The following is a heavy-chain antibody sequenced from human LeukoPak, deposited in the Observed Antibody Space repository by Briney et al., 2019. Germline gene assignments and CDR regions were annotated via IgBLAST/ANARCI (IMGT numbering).Heavy chain of an antibody. V-gene: IGHV4-34*01. Sequence: SETLSLTCAVYGGSFSGCYWSWIRQPPGKGLEWIGEINHSGSTNYNPSLKSRVTISVDTSKNQFSLKLSSVTAADTAVYYCARGLYYYDSSGYYTYFDYWGQGTLVTVSS. D-gene: IGHD3-22*01. CDR1: GGSFSGCY. CDR3: ARGLYYYDSSGYYTYFDY. J-gene: IGHJ4*02. CDR2: INHSGST.